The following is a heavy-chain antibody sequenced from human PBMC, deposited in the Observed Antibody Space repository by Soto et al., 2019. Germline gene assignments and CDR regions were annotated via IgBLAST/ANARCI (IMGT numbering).Heavy chain of an antibody. CDR2: IYWDDDK. J-gene: IGHJ4*02. CDR3: ARLTRGVYDLDRLWEKFDY. D-gene: IGHD5-12*01. Sequence: QITVKESGLTLVKPTETLTLTCTFSGFPLSTNGMGVGWIRQPPGKALEWLALIYWDDDKRYSPSLRSRLTIIKDTSKNQVDLTMTNMEPVDTATYYCARLTRGVYDLDRLWEKFDYWGQGTLVTVSS. CDR1: GFPLSTNGMG. V-gene: IGHV2-5*02.